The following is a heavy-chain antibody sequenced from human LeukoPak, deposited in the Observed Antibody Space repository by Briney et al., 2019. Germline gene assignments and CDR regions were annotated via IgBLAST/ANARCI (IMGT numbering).Heavy chain of an antibody. CDR1: GGSISSYY. V-gene: IGHV4-59*01. Sequence: PSETLSLTCTVSGGSISSYYWSWIRQPPGKGLEWIGYIYYSGSTNYNPSLKSRVTISVDTSKNQFSLKLSSVTAADTAVYYCARVFILQQLAPVWFDPWGQGTLVTVSS. D-gene: IGHD6-13*01. CDR3: ARVFILQQLAPVWFDP. J-gene: IGHJ5*02. CDR2: IYYSGST.